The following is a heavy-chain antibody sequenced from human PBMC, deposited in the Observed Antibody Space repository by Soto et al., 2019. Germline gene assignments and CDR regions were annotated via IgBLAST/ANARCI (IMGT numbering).Heavy chain of an antibody. CDR3: VRTARQGAVAPHWFDR. CDR2: VYYTGST. V-gene: IGHV4-30-4*01. CDR1: GASMSGNEYY. J-gene: IGHJ5*02. D-gene: IGHD2-21*02. Sequence: QSLPWPVAGASMSGNEYYWICHIPAPGKGLEWIGYVYYTGSTYYNPSLMSRLTISVDTSKNQFSLKLTSVTAAETAVYYCVRTARQGAVAPHWFDRWGQGTQVTVSS.